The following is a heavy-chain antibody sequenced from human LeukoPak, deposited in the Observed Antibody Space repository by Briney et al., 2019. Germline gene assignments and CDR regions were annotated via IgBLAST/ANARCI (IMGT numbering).Heavy chain of an antibody. CDR1: GYTLTSYG. D-gene: IGHD3-3*01. V-gene: IGHV1-18*01. Sequence: ASVKVSCKASGYTLTSYGISWVRQAPRQGLEWMGWISAYNGNTNYAQKLQGRVTMTTDTSTSTAYMELRSLRSDDTAVYYCARDDSWGGPLSFDYWGQGTLVTVSS. CDR3: ARDDSWGGPLSFDY. J-gene: IGHJ4*02. CDR2: ISAYNGNT.